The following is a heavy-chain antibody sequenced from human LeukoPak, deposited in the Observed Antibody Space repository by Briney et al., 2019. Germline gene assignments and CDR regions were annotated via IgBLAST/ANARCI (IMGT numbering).Heavy chain of an antibody. CDR3: AREGYSSGWHSGDAFDI. CDR1: GGSISSGSYY. J-gene: IGHJ3*02. D-gene: IGHD6-19*01. V-gene: IGHV4-30-4*08. CDR2: IYYSGST. Sequence: SQTLSLTCTVSGGSISSGSYYWSWIRQPAGKGLEWIGYIYYSGSTYYNPSLKSRVTISVDTSKNQFSLKLSSVTAADTAVYYCAREGYSSGWHSGDAFDIWGQGTMVTVSS.